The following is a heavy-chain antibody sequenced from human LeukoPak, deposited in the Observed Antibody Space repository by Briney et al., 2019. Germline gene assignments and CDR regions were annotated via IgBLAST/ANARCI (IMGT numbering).Heavy chain of an antibody. Sequence: GASVKVSCKASRYTFSGHYLHWVRQAPGQGLEWMGRINPNSGGTKYAQKFQNRVTMTSDTSVSTAYMELNGLRSDDTAIYYCTRSWIQLWTPDFDHWGQGTLVTVSS. D-gene: IGHD5-18*01. J-gene: IGHJ4*02. CDR3: TRSWIQLWTPDFDH. CDR1: RYTFSGHY. CDR2: INPNSGGT. V-gene: IGHV1-2*06.